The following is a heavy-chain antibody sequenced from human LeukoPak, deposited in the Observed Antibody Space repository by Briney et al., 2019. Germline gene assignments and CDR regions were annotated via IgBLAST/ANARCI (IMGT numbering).Heavy chain of an antibody. CDR1: GFTFSSYA. D-gene: IGHD2-2*03. Sequence: GGSLRLSCAASGFTFSSYAMSWVRQAPGKGLEWVSALSGSGGSTYYADSVKGRLTISRDNSKNTLYLQMNSLRAEDTAVYYCAKDALDIVVVPAAMLGFDYWGQGTLVTVSS. V-gene: IGHV3-23*01. CDR3: AKDALDIVVVPAAMLGFDY. CDR2: LSGSGGST. J-gene: IGHJ4*02.